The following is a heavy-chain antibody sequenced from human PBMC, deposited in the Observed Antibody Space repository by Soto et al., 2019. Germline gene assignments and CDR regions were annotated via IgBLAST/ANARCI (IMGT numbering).Heavy chain of an antibody. CDR2: ISWDGGST. CDR1: GFTFDDYT. D-gene: IGHD5-18*01. Sequence: GGSLRLSCAASGFTFDDYTMHWVRQAPGKGLEWVSLISWDGGSTYYADSVKGRFTISRDNSKNTLYLQMNSLRAEDTAVYYCARGVGYSYGYGYAFDIWGQGTMVTVSS. J-gene: IGHJ3*02. CDR3: ARGVGYSYGYGYAFDI. V-gene: IGHV3-43*01.